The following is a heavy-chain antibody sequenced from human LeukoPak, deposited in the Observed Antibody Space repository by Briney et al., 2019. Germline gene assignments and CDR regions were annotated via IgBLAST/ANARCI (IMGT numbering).Heavy chain of an antibody. D-gene: IGHD3-22*01. CDR3: ASGYDSRPDY. Sequence: SETLSLTCTVSGYSISSGYYWGWIRQPPGKGLEWIGSIYHSGSTYYNPSLKSRVTISVDTSKNQFSLKLNSVTAADTAVYYCASGYDSRPDYWGQGTLVTVSS. V-gene: IGHV4-38-2*02. J-gene: IGHJ4*02. CDR2: IYHSGST. CDR1: GYSISSGYY.